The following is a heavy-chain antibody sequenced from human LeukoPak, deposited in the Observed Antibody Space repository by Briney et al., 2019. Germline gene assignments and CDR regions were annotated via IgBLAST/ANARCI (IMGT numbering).Heavy chain of an antibody. J-gene: IGHJ4*02. CDR1: GFTFSSYW. V-gene: IGHV3-74*01. D-gene: IGHD4-17*01. Sequence: GGSLRLSCAASGFTFSSYWMHWVRQAPGKGLVWVSRINSDGSSTNYADSVKGRFTISRDNAKNTLYLHMNSLTAEDTAVYYCAKELSGRCLDYWGQGTVVTVS. CDR3: AKELSGRCLDY. CDR2: INSDGSST.